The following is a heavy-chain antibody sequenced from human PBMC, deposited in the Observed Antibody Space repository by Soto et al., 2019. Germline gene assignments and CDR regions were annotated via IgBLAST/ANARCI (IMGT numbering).Heavy chain of an antibody. D-gene: IGHD6-13*01. CDR3: ARRGYGSSWYYYYCYGMDV. CDR2: MNPNSGNT. CDR1: GYTFTSYD. V-gene: IGHV1-8*01. J-gene: IGHJ6*02. Sequence: QVQLVQSGAEVKKPGASVKVSCKASGYTFTSYDINWVRQATGQGLEWMGWMNPNSGNTGYAQKFQGRVTMTRNTCISTAYMELSSLRSEDTAVYYWARRGYGSSWYYYYCYGMDVWGQGTTVTVSS.